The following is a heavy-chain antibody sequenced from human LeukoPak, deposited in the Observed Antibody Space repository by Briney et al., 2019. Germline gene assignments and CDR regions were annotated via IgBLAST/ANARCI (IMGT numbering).Heavy chain of an antibody. CDR3: ARGGSGWGY. V-gene: IGHV3-53*01. D-gene: IGHD6-19*01. Sequence: PGGSLRLSCAASGFTFSDYYMSWIRQAPGKGLEWVSVIYSGGSTYYADSVKGRFTISRDNSKNTLYLQMNSLRAEDTAVYYCARGGSGWGYWGQGTLVTVSS. J-gene: IGHJ4*02. CDR2: IYSGGST. CDR1: GFTFSDYY.